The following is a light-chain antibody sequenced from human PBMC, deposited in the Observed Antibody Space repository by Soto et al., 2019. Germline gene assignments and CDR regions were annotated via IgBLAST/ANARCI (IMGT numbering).Light chain of an antibody. CDR2: DAT. CDR3: QQSYTTVYT. Sequence: DIQMTQDPSSLSVSVGDRVTITCRASQSIGSWLAWYQQKPGKAPTLLIYDATTLQSGVPSRFSGLGSGTDFTLTITSLQPEDSATYFCQQSYTTVYTFGLGTKVDIK. CDR1: QSIGSW. J-gene: IGKJ2*01. V-gene: IGKV1-39*01.